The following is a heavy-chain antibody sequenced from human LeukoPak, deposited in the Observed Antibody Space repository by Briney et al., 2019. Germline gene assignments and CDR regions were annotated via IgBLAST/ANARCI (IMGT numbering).Heavy chain of an antibody. J-gene: IGHJ5*02. D-gene: IGHD3-16*01. V-gene: IGHV4-59*12. Sequence: PSETLSLTCTVSGGSISSYYWSWIRRPPGKGLEWIGYIYYSGSTNYNPSLKSRVTISVDTSKNQFSLKLSSVTAADTAVYYCARDVGAPSNWFDPWGQGTLVTVSS. CDR2: IYYSGST. CDR1: GGSISSYY. CDR3: ARDVGAPSNWFDP.